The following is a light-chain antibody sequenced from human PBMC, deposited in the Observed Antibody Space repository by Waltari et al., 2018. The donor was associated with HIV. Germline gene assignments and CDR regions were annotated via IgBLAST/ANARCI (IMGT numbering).Light chain of an antibody. V-gene: IGLV2-14*03. CDR2: DVT. CDR1: HNDVGGANS. J-gene: IGLJ1*01. Sequence: QSALTQPASVSGSPGQSVTISCIGTHNDVGGANSVSWYQQHPDKAPKLMIYDVTDPPSGISNRFSTSKSGNTASLTISGLQAEDEADYYCSSYTRASTLVFGAGTKVTVL. CDR3: SSYTRASTLV.